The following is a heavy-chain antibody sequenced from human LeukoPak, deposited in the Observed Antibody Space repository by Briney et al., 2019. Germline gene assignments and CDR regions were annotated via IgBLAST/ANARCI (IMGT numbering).Heavy chain of an antibody. Sequence: SETLSLTCTVSGGSIISHYWSWIRQSPGKGLEWIGYIYDSGGSNYNPSLKRRATMSVDTSKNQFSLKLSSVTAADTAVYYCVTMRDWFDPWGQGTLVTVSS. V-gene: IGHV4-59*11. CDR2: IYDSGGS. CDR3: VTMRDWFDP. CDR1: GGSIISHY. J-gene: IGHJ5*02.